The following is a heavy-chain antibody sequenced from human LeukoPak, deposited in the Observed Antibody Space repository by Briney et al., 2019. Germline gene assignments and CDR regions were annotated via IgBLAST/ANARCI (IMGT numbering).Heavy chain of an antibody. Sequence: VASVKVSCKASGYTFTGYYMHWVRQAPGQGLERMGWINPNSGGTNYAQKFQGRVTMTRDTSISTAYMELSRLRSDDTAVYYCARGGHSLRYFDHYYFDYWGQGTLVTVSS. CDR3: ARGGHSLRYFDHYYFDY. CDR1: GYTFTGYY. D-gene: IGHD3-9*01. J-gene: IGHJ4*02. V-gene: IGHV1-2*02. CDR2: INPNSGGT.